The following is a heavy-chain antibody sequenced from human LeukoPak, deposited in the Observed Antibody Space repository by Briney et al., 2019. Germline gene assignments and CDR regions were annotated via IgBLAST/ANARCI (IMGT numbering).Heavy chain of an antibody. V-gene: IGHV4-39*07. CDR1: GGSVSSGSYY. Sequence: SETLSLTCTVSGGSVSSGSYYWSWIRQPPGKGLEWIGEINHSGSTNYNPSLKSRVTISVDTSKNQFSLKLSSVTAADTAVYYCARVGSEDGYSDYWGQGTLVTVSS. CDR2: INHSGST. CDR3: ARVGSEDGYSDY. D-gene: IGHD6-19*01. J-gene: IGHJ4*02.